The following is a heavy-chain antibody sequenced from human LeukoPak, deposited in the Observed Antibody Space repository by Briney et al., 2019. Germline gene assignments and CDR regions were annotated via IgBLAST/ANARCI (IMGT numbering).Heavy chain of an antibody. J-gene: IGHJ3*02. CDR1: GDSISSGNYY. Sequence: SQTLSLTCTVSGDSISSGNYYWTWIRQPAGKGLEWIGRIYTSGNTNDNPSLKRQVTISMDTSKNQFSLNLNSVTAADTAVYYCARDRAGDSFDIWGQGTMVTVSS. D-gene: IGHD7-27*01. CDR2: IYTSGNT. CDR3: ARDRAGDSFDI. V-gene: IGHV4-61*02.